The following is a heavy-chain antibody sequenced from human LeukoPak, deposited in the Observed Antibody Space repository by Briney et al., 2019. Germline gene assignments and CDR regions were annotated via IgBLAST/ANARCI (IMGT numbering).Heavy chain of an antibody. CDR1: GYTFTAYY. CDR2: ISPNSGAT. Sequence: ASVKVSCKAYGYTFTAYYLHWVRQAPGQGLEWMGWISPNSGATKYAQKFQDRVTMTRDTSINTAYMELSRLRSDDTAVYYCARDPPEYSSSSNDYWGQGTLVTVSS. J-gene: IGHJ4*02. V-gene: IGHV1-2*02. D-gene: IGHD6-6*01. CDR3: ARDPPEYSSSSNDY.